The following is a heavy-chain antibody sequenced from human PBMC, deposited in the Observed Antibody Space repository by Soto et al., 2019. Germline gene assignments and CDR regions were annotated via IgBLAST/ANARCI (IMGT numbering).Heavy chain of an antibody. Sequence: RGARRASWAASGLTLRIPWLHGGRQAPGQGLVWVPRIRGDESITNYADSVKGRFTISRDNDKNTLYLQMNSLRAEDTAVYYCAREVTMADFDDWAQG. CDR3: AREVTMADFDD. CDR2: IRGDESIT. J-gene: IGHJ4*02. V-gene: IGHV3-74*01. D-gene: IGHD3-10*01. CDR1: GLTLRIPW.